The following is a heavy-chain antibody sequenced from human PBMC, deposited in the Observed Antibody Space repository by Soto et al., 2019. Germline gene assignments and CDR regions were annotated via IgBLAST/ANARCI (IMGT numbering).Heavy chain of an antibody. CDR1: GGTFSNNV. CDR3: ASNTGGDKGMDV. D-gene: IGHD7-27*01. J-gene: IGHJ6*02. V-gene: IGHV1-69*01. CDR2: IIVIFGTA. Sequence: QVQRVQSGAEVKKPGSSVKVSCKASGGTFSNNVFSWVRQAPGQGLEWMGGIIVIFGTANYAQKFRGRVTITADDSTGTAYMEVSSLSSADTAVYYCASNTGGDKGMDVWVQWTTGTVSS.